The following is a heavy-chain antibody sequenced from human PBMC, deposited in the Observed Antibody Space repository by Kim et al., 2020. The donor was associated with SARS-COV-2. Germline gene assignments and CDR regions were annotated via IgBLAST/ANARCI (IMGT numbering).Heavy chain of an antibody. CDR3: AKRTGKKTMKVVVPLSYYGMDV. CDR2: MNPNSGNT. D-gene: IGHD3-22*01. Sequence: ASVKVSCKASGYTFTSYDINWVRQATGQGLEWTGWMNPNSGNTGYAQKFQGRVTMTSNTSISTAYMELSSLRTEDMALYYCAKRTGKKTMKVVVPLSYYGMDVWGQGTTVTVSS. CDR1: GYTFTSYD. V-gene: IGHV1-8*01. J-gene: IGHJ6*02.